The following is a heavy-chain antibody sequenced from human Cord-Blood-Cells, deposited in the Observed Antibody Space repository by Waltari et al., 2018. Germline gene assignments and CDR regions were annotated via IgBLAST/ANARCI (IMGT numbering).Heavy chain of an antibody. CDR1: GYTFTGSY. J-gene: IGHJ4*02. CDR2: INPNSGGT. D-gene: IGHD6-13*01. CDR3: ARSPVIAAAGIPLDY. Sequence: QVQLEQSGAEVKKPGASVKVSCKASGYTFTGSYMHWLRQAPGQGLEWMGWINPNSGGTNYAQKFQGRVTMTRDTSISTAYMELSRLRSDDTAVYYCARSPVIAAAGIPLDYWGQGTLVTVSS. V-gene: IGHV1-2*02.